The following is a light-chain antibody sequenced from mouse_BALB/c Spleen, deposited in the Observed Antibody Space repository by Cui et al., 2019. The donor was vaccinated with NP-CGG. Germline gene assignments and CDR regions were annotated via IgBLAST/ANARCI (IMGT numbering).Light chain of an antibody. CDR1: TGVVTTSNY. CDR3: ALWYSNHWV. V-gene: IGLV1*01. J-gene: IGLJ1*01. CDR2: GTN. Sequence: QAVVTQEHALPTSPGETVTLTCRSSTGVVTTSNYANWVQEKPDHLFTGLIGGTNNRAPGVPARFSGSLIGDKAALTITGAQTEDEAIYFCALWYSNHWVFGGGTKLTVL.